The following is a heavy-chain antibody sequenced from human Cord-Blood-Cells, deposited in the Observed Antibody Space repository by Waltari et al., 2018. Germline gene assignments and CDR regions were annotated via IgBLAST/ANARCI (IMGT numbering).Heavy chain of an antibody. CDR2: INHSGST. CDR1: GGSFSGYY. Sequence: QVQLQQWGAGLLKPSETLSLTCAVYGGSFSGYYWSWLRQPPGKGLEWIGEINHSGSTNYNPSLKSRVTISVGTSKNQFSLKLSSVTAADTAVYYCARGHGELLSSTSCFDYWGQGTLVTVSS. V-gene: IGHV4-34*01. CDR3: ARGHGELLSSTSCFDY. D-gene: IGHD2-2*01. J-gene: IGHJ4*02.